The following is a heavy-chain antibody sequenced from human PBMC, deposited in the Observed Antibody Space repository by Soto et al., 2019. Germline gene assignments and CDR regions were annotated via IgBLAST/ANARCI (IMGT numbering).Heavy chain of an antibody. J-gene: IGHJ5*02. CDR2: ISYDGSNK. V-gene: IGHV3-30*18. CDR3: AKENTIFGVDRPYSWFDP. Sequence: PGGSLRLSCAASGFTFSSYGMHWVRQAPGKGLKWVALISYDGSNKYYADSVKGRFTISRDNSKNTLYLQMSSLRAEDTAVYYCAKENTIFGVDRPYSWFDPWGQGTLVTVSS. D-gene: IGHD3-3*01. CDR1: GFTFSSYG.